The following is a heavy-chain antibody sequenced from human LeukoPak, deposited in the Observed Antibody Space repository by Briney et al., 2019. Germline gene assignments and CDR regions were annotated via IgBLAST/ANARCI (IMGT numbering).Heavy chain of an antibody. CDR2: IHHSGST. CDR3: ANYGSGSYRFDP. Sequence: SETLSLTCTVSGGSISSGGYYWSWIRQHPGKGLEWIGYIHHSGSTYYNPSLKSRLIISLDTSKNQLSLKLNSVTAADTAVYYCANYGSGSYRFDPWGQGTLVTVSS. D-gene: IGHD3-10*01. V-gene: IGHV4-31*03. CDR1: GGSISSGGYY. J-gene: IGHJ5*02.